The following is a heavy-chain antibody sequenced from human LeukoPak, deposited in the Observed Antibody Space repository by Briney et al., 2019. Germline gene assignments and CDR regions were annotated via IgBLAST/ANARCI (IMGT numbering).Heavy chain of an antibody. D-gene: IGHD3-22*01. Sequence: GGSLRLSCAASGFTFSSYWMHWVRQAPGKGLVSVSRINSDGSSTSYADSVKGRFTISRDNAKNTLYLQMNGLRAEDTAVYYCARVGGYYAYYFDYWGQGTLVTVSS. CDR2: INSDGSST. CDR1: GFTFSSYW. V-gene: IGHV3-74*01. J-gene: IGHJ4*02. CDR3: ARVGGYYAYYFDY.